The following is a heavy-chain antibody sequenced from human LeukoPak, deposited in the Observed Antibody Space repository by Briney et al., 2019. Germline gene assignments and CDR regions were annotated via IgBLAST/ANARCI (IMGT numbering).Heavy chain of an antibody. J-gene: IGHJ4*02. CDR2: ISGSGGST. CDR3: AKTLTTVVTPYFFDY. Sequence: GGSLRLSCAASGFTVSGNYMSWVRQAPGKGLEWVSAISGSGGSTYYADSVKGRFTISRDNSKHTLYLQMNSLRAEDTAVYYCAKTLTTVVTPYFFDYWGQGTLVTVSS. V-gene: IGHV3-23*01. D-gene: IGHD4-23*01. CDR1: GFTVSGNY.